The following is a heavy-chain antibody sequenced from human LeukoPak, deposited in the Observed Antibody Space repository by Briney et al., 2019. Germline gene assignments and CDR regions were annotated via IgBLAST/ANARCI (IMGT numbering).Heavy chain of an antibody. J-gene: IGHJ4*02. CDR2: ISYGGNT. Sequence: SQTLSLTCAVSGDSISSGGYWWSWIRQHPGKGPEWLGYISYGGNTYYNPSLKSRVAISADTPKNQCSLKLSSTTAADTAVYYCARAPVATPSEFDYWGQGTLVTVSS. D-gene: IGHD5-12*01. V-gene: IGHV4-31*11. CDR1: GDSISSGGYW. CDR3: ARAPVATPSEFDY.